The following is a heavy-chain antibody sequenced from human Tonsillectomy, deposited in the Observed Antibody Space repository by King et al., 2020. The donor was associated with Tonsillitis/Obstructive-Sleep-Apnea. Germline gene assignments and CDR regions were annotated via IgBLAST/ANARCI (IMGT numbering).Heavy chain of an antibody. J-gene: IGHJ6*03. Sequence: VQLVESGGGVVQPGRSLRHSCAASGFTFSSYAIHWGRQAPGKGLEWVAVISYDGSNKYYADSVKGRFTISRDNSKNTLYLQMNRLRAEDTAVYYCARGPITGDYYTTYYYYYYMDVWGKGTTVTVSS. V-gene: IGHV3-30*04. CDR1: GFTFSSYA. CDR2: ISYDGSNK. D-gene: IGHD3-3*01. CDR3: ARGPITGDYYTTYYYYYYMDV.